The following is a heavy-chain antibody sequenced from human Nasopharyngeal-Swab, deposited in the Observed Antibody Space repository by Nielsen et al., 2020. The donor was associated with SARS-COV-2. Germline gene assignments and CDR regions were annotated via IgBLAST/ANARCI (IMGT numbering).Heavy chain of an antibody. J-gene: IGHJ4*02. CDR1: GGTFSSYA. Sequence: SVKVSCKASGGTFSSYAISWVRQAPGQGLEWMGGIIPIFGTANYAQKFQSRVTITADESTSTAYMELSSLRSEDTAVYYCARDPCGGDCYLDKGFDYWGQGTLVTVSS. CDR2: IIPIFGTA. CDR3: ARDPCGGDCYLDKGFDY. V-gene: IGHV1-69*13. D-gene: IGHD2-21*02.